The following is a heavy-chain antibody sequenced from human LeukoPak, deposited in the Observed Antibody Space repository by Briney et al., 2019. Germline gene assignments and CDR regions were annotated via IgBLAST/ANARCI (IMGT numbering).Heavy chain of an antibody. Sequence: NPSETLSLTCTVSGGSISSYYWSWLRQPPGKGLEWIGYIYYSGSTNYNPSLKSRVTISVDTSKNQFSLKLSSVTAADTAVYYCARATSGIAAAGQLYFDYWGQGTLVTVSS. CDR2: IYYSGST. CDR1: GGSISSYY. CDR3: ARATSGIAAAGQLYFDY. J-gene: IGHJ4*02. D-gene: IGHD6-13*01. V-gene: IGHV4-59*01.